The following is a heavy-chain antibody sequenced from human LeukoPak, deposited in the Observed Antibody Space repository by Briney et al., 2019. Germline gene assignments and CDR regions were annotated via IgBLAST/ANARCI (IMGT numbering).Heavy chain of an antibody. CDR1: GYTFTGYY. D-gene: IGHD3-16*02. CDR3: ARGPYYDYVWGSYRY. Sequence: ASVKVSCKASGYTFTGYYMHWVRQAPGQGLEWMGWINPNSGGTNYAQKFQGRVTMTRDTSISTAYMELSRLRSDDTAVYYCARGPYYDYVWGSYRYWGQGTLVTVSS. V-gene: IGHV1-2*02. J-gene: IGHJ4*02. CDR2: INPNSGGT.